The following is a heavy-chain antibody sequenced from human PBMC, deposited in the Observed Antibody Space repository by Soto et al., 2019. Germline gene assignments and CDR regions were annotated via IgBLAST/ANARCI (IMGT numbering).Heavy chain of an antibody. V-gene: IGHV3-23*01. CDR1: GFTFSSHS. Sequence: EVHLLESGGGLVQPGGSLRLSCAASGFTFSSHSMTWVRQAPGKGLEWISGISNNNVDTFYAESVKGRFTISRDNSKNTVSLQMNSVRADATARYFCSKLSGDGASWGQGTLVIVSS. D-gene: IGHD2-21*01. CDR3: SKLSGDGAS. J-gene: IGHJ4*02. CDR2: ISNNNVDT.